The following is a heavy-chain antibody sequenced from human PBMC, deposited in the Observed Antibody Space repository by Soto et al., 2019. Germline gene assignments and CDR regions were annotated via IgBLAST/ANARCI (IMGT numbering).Heavy chain of an antibody. Sequence: KRSCKASGYSFSVYYMRWVLNTHRQGLEWMGWINPNSGGTNYAKKFQGRVTMTRDTSISTAYMELSRLRSDDTAVYYCATDWVLRFLEWPRRGKWGEGILVTVYS. CDR2: INPNSGGT. J-gene: IGHJ4*02. D-gene: IGHD3-3*01. CDR1: GYSFSVYY. V-gene: IGHV1-2*02. CDR3: ATDWVLRFLEWPRRGK.